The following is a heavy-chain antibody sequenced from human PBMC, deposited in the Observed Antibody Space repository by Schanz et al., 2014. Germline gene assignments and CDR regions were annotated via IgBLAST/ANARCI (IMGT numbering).Heavy chain of an antibody. V-gene: IGHV3-7*01. J-gene: IGHJ4*02. D-gene: IGHD3-10*01. CDR3: ARDEFGSPHIN. CDR2: RQQDGVEK. CDR1: GFTFSRQG. Sequence: EVQLVESGGGSVQPGGSLRLSCAASGFTFSRQGLSWVRQAPGKGLEWVANRQQDGVEKHYGASVRGRFTISRDNAENSIYLQMNSLRVEDMGVYYCARDEFGSPHINWGQGTLVTVSS.